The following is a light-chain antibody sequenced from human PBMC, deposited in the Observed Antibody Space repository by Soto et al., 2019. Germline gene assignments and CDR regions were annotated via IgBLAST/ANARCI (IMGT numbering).Light chain of an antibody. CDR2: AVS. V-gene: IGKV3-20*01. CDR3: QQYGTSPRT. Sequence: EIVLTQSPGTLSLSPGERATLSCRASQSVYSNYLAWYQQKPGQAPRLLIYAVSSRATGIPDRFSGSGSGTDFTLTISRLETEDFAVYYCQQYGTSPRTFGQGTKVEMK. J-gene: IGKJ1*01. CDR1: QSVYSNY.